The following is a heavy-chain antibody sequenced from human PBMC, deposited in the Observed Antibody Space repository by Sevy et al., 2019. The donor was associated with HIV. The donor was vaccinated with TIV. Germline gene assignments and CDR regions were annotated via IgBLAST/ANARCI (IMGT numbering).Heavy chain of an antibody. CDR1: GFTFSDYY. CDR2: ISSSSYT. V-gene: IGHV3-11*06. D-gene: IGHD3-3*01. J-gene: IGHJ3*02. CDR3: ASQYDFWSGYYLDAFDI. Sequence: GGSLRLSCAASGFTFSDYYMSWIRQAPGKGLEWVSYISSSSYTNYADSVKGRFTISRDNAKNSLYLQMNSLRAEDTAVYYCASQYDFWSGYYLDAFDIWGQGTMVTVSS.